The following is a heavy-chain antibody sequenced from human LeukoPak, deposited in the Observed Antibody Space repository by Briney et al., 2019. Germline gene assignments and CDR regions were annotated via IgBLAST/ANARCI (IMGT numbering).Heavy chain of an antibody. J-gene: IGHJ6*04. V-gene: IGHV3-48*03. D-gene: IGHD3-10*02. Sequence: GGSLRLSCTASGFTFSDYAMSWVRQAPGKGLEWVSYISSSGSTIYYADSVKGRFTISRDNAKNSLYLQMNSLRAEDTAVYYCAELGITMIGGVWGKGTTVTISS. CDR1: GFTFSDYA. CDR2: ISSSGSTI. CDR3: AELGITMIGGV.